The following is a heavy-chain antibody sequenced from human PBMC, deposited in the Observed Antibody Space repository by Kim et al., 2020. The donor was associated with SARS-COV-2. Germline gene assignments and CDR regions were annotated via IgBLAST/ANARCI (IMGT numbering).Heavy chain of an antibody. CDR1: GYSFTSYW. CDR2: IYPGDSDT. V-gene: IGHV5-51*01. CDR3: ARHEGNIAVADYYFDY. J-gene: IGHJ4*02. Sequence: GESLQISCKGSGYSFTSYWIGWVRQMPGKGLEWMGIIYPGDSDTRYSPSFQGQVTISADKSISTAYLQWSSLKASDTAMYYCARHEGNIAVADYYFDYWGQGTLVTVSS. D-gene: IGHD6-19*01.